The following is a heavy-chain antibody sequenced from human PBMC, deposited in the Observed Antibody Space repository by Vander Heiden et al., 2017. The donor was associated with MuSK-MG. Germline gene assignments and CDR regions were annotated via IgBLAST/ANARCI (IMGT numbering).Heavy chain of an antibody. CDR2: ISSSGSTI. V-gene: IGHV3-48*03. Sequence: EVPLVESGRGLVQPGGSLSLCCAASGFTFLSYAMNWVRQAPGKGLEWVSYISSSGSTIYYADSVKGRFTISRDNAKNSLYLQMNSLRAEDTAVYYCARGGSYWFGELFLREIDYWGQGTLVTVSS. J-gene: IGHJ4*02. CDR1: GFTFLSYA. D-gene: IGHD3-10*01. CDR3: ARGGSYWFGELFLREIDY.